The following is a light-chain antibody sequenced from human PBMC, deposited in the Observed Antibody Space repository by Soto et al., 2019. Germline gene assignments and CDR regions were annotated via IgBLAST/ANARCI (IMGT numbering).Light chain of an antibody. CDR3: QSYDSVLTVPV. CDR2: AND. J-gene: IGLJ3*02. V-gene: IGLV1-40*01. CDR1: RYNIGAGYE. Sequence: QPVLTQPPSVSGAPGQRVTISCTGSRYNIGAGYEVHWYQQFPGTAPQLLIFANDNRPSGVPDRFSGSKGATSASLAITGLQAEDEAFYYCQSYDSVLTVPVFGGGTKLTVL.